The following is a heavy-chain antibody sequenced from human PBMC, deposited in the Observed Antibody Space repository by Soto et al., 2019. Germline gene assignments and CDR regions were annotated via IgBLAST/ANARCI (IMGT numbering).Heavy chain of an antibody. CDR3: ARFIRRPAFDI. CDR1: GGSISSDDYY. V-gene: IGHV4-30-4*01. CDR2: IYYSGST. J-gene: IGHJ3*02. D-gene: IGHD3-16*02. Sequence: QVQLQESGPGLVKPSQTLSLTCTVSGGSISSDDYYWSWIRQPPGKGLECIGYIYYSGSTYYNPSIRRRVTISADTSKNQFSMKLRSVTAADTAVYYCARFIRRPAFDIWGQGTMVTVSS.